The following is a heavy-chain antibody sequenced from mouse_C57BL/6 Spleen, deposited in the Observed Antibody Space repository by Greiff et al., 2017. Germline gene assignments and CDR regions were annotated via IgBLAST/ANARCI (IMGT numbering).Heavy chain of an antibody. J-gene: IGHJ4*01. D-gene: IGHD1-1*02. CDR2: IDPSDSET. CDR1: GYTFTSYW. CDR3: ARRVNGDYAVEG. Sequence: QVQLQQPGAELVRPGSSVKLSCKASGYTFTSYWMHWVKQRPIQGLEWIGNIDPSDSETHYNQKFKDKATLTVDKSSSTAYMQLSSLTSEDSAVYYCARRVNGDYAVEGRGQGASVTVAS. V-gene: IGHV1-52*01.